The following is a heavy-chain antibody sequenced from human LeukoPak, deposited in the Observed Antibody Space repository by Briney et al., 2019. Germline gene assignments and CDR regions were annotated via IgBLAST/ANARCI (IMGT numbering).Heavy chain of an antibody. Sequence: PSETLSLACTVSGVSISSYYWSWIRQPPGKGLEWIGYIYYSGSTNYNPSLKSRVTISVDTSKNQFSLKLSSVTAADTAVYYCASGRRDDYFYYYMDVWGKGTPVTVSS. J-gene: IGHJ6*03. CDR2: IYYSGST. CDR1: GVSISSYY. V-gene: IGHV4-59*08. D-gene: IGHD6-6*01. CDR3: ASGRRDDYFYYYMDV.